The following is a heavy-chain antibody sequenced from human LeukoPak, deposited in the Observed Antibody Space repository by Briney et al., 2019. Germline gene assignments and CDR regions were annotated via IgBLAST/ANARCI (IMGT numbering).Heavy chain of an antibody. J-gene: IGHJ4*02. CDR2: INQSGST. V-gene: IGHV4-34*01. CDR1: GESFSGYY. CDR3: ARGLENDFWSGPDY. D-gene: IGHD3-3*01. Sequence: SETLSLTCAVYGESFSGYYWNWIRQPPGKGLECIGEINQSGSTKYNPSLKSRVTISVDTSKNQFSLKLSSVTAADTAVYYCARGLENDFWSGPDYWGQGTLVTVSS.